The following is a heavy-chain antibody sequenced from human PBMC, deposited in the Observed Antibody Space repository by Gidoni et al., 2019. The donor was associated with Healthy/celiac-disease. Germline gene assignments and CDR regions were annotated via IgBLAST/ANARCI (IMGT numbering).Heavy chain of an antibody. D-gene: IGHD3-10*01. CDR1: GFTFSSYW. V-gene: IGHV3-74*01. J-gene: IGHJ5*02. CDR3: ARGSMVRGNSKYNWFDP. Sequence: EVQLVESGGGLVQPGGSLRLSCATSGFTFSSYWMHWVRQAPGKGLVWVSRINSDGSSTSYADSVKGRFTISRDNAKNTLYLQMNSLRAEDTAVYYCARGSMVRGNSKYNWFDPWGQGTLVTVSS. CDR2: INSDGSST.